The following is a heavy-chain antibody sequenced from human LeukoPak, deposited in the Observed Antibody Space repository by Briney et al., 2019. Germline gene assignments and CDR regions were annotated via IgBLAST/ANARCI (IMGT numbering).Heavy chain of an antibody. J-gene: IGHJ2*01. CDR2: IRYDGSNK. V-gene: IGHV3-30*02. Sequence: GGSLRLSCAASGFTFSSYGVHWVRQAPGKGLEWVAFIRYDGSNKYYADSVKGRFTISRDNSKNTLYLQMNSLRAEDTTVYYCAKDGGSSWYNWYFDLWGRGTLVTVSS. CDR1: GFTFSSYG. D-gene: IGHD6-13*01. CDR3: AKDGGSSWYNWYFDL.